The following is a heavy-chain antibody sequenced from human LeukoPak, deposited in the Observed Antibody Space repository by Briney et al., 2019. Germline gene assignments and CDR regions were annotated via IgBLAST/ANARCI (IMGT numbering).Heavy chain of an antibody. D-gene: IGHD6-19*01. CDR2: IRNKDYSGTT. V-gene: IGHV3-49*03. J-gene: IGHJ6*03. CDR3: TSDWGRELAVAGTGHYYYYMDV. Sequence: QPARPLRLSCTASGFTFGDYAMSWFRQAPGKGLEWVGFIRNKDYSGTTEYDASVKGRFTIARDDSKGIAYLQRNSLKTEDTAVDYCTSDWGRELAVAGTGHYYYYMDVWGKGTTVTVSS. CDR1: GFTFGDYA.